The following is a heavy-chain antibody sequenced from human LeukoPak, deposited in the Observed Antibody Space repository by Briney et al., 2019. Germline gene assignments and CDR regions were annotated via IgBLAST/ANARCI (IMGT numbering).Heavy chain of an antibody. CDR2: ISPYNGNT. J-gene: IGHJ5*02. Sequence: ASVKVSCKASGYTFSNYGINWVRQAPGQGLEWMGWISPYNGNTNYAQALQGRVTMTTDPSTSTAFMELRSLRSDDTAVYYCARDNYGGVTKFDPWGQGALVTVSS. D-gene: IGHD3-16*01. V-gene: IGHV1-18*01. CDR1: GYTFSNYG. CDR3: ARDNYGGVTKFDP.